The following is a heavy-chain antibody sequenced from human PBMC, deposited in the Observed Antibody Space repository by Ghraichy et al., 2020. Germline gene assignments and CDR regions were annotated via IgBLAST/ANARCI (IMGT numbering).Heavy chain of an antibody. D-gene: IGHD1-26*01. Sequence: SETLSLTCTVSGASVSSYYWTWIRQSPGKGLECIVFIYNSGSTNYNPSLKSRVTISVDTSNNRFSLNLSSVTAADTAVYYCARHHPRYGGPDYWGQGTLVTVSS. CDR2: IYNSGST. CDR1: GASVSSYY. J-gene: IGHJ4*02. CDR3: ARHHPRYGGPDY. V-gene: IGHV4-59*08.